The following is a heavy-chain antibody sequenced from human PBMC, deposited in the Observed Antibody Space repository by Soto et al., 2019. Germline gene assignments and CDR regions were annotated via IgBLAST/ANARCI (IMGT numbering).Heavy chain of an antibody. V-gene: IGHV3-23*01. CDR3: AKALLAGPFDP. Sequence: LSLTCAASGFTFSSYAMSWVRQAPGKGLEWVSAISGSGGSTYYADSVKGRFTISRDNSKNTLYLQMNSLRAEDTAVYYCAKALLAGPFDPWGQGTLVTVSS. CDR2: ISGSGGST. CDR1: GFTFSSYA. J-gene: IGHJ5*02.